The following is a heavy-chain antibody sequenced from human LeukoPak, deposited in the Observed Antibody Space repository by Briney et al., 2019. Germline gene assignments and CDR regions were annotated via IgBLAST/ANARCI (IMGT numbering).Heavy chain of an antibody. CDR1: GFSFPSYG. CDR3: ARDWQLPSGPDVFDI. J-gene: IGHJ3*02. CDR2: ITAYDGGT. Sequence: ASVKVSCKASGFSFPSYGISWVRQAPGQGLEWIGWITAYDGGTNYAEKFLGRVTMATDTSTSTASMELWSLRSDDTAVYYCARDWQLPSGPDVFDIWGQGTVVTVSS. D-gene: IGHD1-1*01. V-gene: IGHV1-18*01.